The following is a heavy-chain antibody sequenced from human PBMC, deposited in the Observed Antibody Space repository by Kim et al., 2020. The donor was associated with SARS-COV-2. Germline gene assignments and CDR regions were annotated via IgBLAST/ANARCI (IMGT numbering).Heavy chain of an antibody. Sequence: GGSLRLSCAASGFTFSSYAMHWVRQAPGKGLEWVAVISYDGSNKYYADSVKGRFTISRDNSKNTLYLQMNSLRAEDTAVYYCATADLGFGELLGFYYYGMDVWGQGTTVTVSS. CDR1: GFTFSSYA. CDR3: ATADLGFGELLGFYYYGMDV. CDR2: ISYDGSNK. V-gene: IGHV3-30*04. J-gene: IGHJ6*02. D-gene: IGHD3-10*01.